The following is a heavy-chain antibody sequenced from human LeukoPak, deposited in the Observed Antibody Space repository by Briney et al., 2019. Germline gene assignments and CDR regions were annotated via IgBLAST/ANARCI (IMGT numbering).Heavy chain of an antibody. Sequence: PSETLSLTCAVYGGSLSGYYWSWIRQSPGKGLEWIVEINHRGRASYNPSLESRVTISVDTSRNQFSLRLRSVTAADTALYYCARTMLMSSYYFDNWGLGTQIIVSS. CDR2: INHRGRA. CDR1: GGSLSGYY. J-gene: IGHJ4*02. CDR3: ARTMLMSSYYFDN. V-gene: IGHV4-34*01. D-gene: IGHD3-10*02.